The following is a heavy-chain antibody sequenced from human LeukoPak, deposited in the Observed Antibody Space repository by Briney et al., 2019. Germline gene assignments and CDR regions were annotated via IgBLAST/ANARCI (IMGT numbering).Heavy chain of an antibody. J-gene: IGHJ5*02. CDR1: GFTLNSYW. Sequence: GGSLRLSCAASGFTLNSYWMHWVRRAPGKGLVWVSRINSDGSSTSYADSVKGRFTISRDNAKNTLYLQMNSLRAEDTAVYYCAREGQQPRGVRWFDPWGQGTLVTVSS. D-gene: IGHD3-10*01. V-gene: IGHV3-74*01. CDR2: INSDGSST. CDR3: AREGQQPRGVRWFDP.